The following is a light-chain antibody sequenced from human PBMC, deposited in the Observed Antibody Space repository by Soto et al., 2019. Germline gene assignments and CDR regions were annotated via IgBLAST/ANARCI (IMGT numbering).Light chain of an antibody. J-gene: IGLJ3*02. V-gene: IGLV2-14*01. CDR2: EVT. Sequence: QSALTQPASVSGSPGQSITISCTGTSSDIGGFNYVSWYQQHPGEAPRLIIFEVTKRPSGVSDRFSASKSGSTASLTISGLQAEDEADFYCSSYTRSSTWVFGGGTKVTVL. CDR3: SSYTRSSTWV. CDR1: SSDIGGFNY.